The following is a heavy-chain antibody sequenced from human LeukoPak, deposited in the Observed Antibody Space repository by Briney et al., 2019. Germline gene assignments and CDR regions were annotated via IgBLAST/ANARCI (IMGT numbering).Heavy chain of an antibody. CDR1: GFTFSTYW. CDR3: ARDREGY. J-gene: IGHJ4*02. Sequence: GESLRLSCAASGFTFSTYWMSWVRQAPGKGLEWVSAISGSGGSTYYAGSVKGRFTISRDNSKNTLYLQMNSLRAEDTAVYYCARDREGYWGQGTLVTVSS. CDR2: ISGSGGST. V-gene: IGHV3-23*01.